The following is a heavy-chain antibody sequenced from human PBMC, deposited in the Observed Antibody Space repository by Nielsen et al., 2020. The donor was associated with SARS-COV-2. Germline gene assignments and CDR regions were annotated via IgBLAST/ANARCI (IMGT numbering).Heavy chain of an antibody. CDR3: AKDNVAAEENWFDP. CDR2: ISYDGSNK. CDR1: GFTFSSYG. D-gene: IGHD6-13*01. V-gene: IGHV3-30*18. J-gene: IGHJ5*02. Sequence: GGSLRLSCAASGFTFSSYGMHWVRQAPGKGLEWVAVISYDGSNKYYADSVKGRFTISRDNSKNTLYLQMNSLRAEDTAVYYCAKDNVAAEENWFDPWGQGNLVTVSS.